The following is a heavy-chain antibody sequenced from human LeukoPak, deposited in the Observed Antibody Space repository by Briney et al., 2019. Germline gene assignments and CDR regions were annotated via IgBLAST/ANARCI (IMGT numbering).Heavy chain of an antibody. J-gene: IGHJ4*02. V-gene: IGHV4-4*07. CDR3: ASWGNYYDSSGYYLDDY. D-gene: IGHD3-22*01. CDR1: GGSISSYY. Sequence: SETLSLTCTVSGGSISSYYWSWIRQPAGKGLEWIGRIYTSGSTNYNPSLKSRVTMSVDASKNQFSLKLSSVTAADTAVYYCASWGNYYDSSGYYLDDYWGQGTLVTVSS. CDR2: IYTSGST.